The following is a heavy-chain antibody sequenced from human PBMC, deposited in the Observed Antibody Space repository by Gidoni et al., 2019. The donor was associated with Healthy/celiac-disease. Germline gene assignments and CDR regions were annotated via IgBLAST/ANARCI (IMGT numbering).Heavy chain of an antibody. J-gene: IGHJ5*02. CDR2: INPNSGGT. CDR1: GYTLTGYY. Sequence: QVQLVQSGAELKMPGASVKVHCKASGYTLTGYYMHWVRQAPGQGLEWMGWINPNSGGTNYAQKFQGRVTMTRDTSISTAYMELSRLRSDDTAVYYGARSRDGYMFHTWGQGTLVTVSS. V-gene: IGHV1-2*02. D-gene: IGHD5-12*01. CDR3: ARSRDGYMFHT.